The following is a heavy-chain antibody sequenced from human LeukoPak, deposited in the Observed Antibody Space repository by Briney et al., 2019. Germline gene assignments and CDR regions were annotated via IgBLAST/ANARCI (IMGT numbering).Heavy chain of an antibody. V-gene: IGHV1-2*02. Sequence: ASVKVSCKDSGYTFTDYYMHWVRQAPGQGLEWMGWINPNDGDTNYAQKFQGRVTMTRDTSISTAHMEVSRLRSDDTAVYYCARANFLYCSSSTCLFDYWGQGTLVTVSS. CDR3: ARANFLYCSSSTCLFDY. D-gene: IGHD2-2*01. CDR1: GYTFTDYY. J-gene: IGHJ4*02. CDR2: INPNDGDT.